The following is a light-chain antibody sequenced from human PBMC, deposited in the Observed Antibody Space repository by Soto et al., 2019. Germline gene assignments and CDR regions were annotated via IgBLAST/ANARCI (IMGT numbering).Light chain of an antibody. J-gene: IGKJ5*01. CDR1: QSVGSR. CDR3: KQYGSSPIT. V-gene: IGKV3-20*01. Sequence: EIVLPQSPGTLSLSPGARAPLSCRASQSVGSRLAWYQQKPGQAHRLLISGASSRATGIPDRFSGSGSATDFTLTMSRLEPEEFALYYCKQYGSSPITVGQGTRLGI. CDR2: GAS.